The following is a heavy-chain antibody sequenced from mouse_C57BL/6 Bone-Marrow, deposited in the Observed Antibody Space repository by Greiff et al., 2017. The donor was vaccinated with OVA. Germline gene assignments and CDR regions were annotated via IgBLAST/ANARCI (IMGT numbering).Heavy chain of an antibody. J-gene: IGHJ3*01. CDR1: GYTFTDHT. V-gene: IGHV1-78*01. Sequence: VQLQQSDAALVQPGASVKISCTVSGYTFTDHTIHWMQQSPEQGLEWIGYIYPRDGSTKYNEKFKGKATLTADKSSSTAYMQLNSLTSEDSAVYFCHYYGSSYAFAYWGQGTLVTVSA. CDR3: HYYGSSYAFAY. CDR2: IYPRDGST. D-gene: IGHD1-1*01.